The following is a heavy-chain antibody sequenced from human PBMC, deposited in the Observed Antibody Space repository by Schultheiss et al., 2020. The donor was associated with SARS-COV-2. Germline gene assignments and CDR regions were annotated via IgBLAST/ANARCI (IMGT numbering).Heavy chain of an antibody. Sequence: SETLSLTCTVSGGSISSESYYWSWIRQPAGKGLEWIGRIYTSGSTNYNPSLKSRVTISVDRSKNQFSLKLSSVTAADTAVYYCARVSDAFDIWGQGTMVTVSS. CDR2: IYTSGST. J-gene: IGHJ3*02. V-gene: IGHV4-61*02. CDR1: GGSISSESYY. CDR3: ARVSDAFDI.